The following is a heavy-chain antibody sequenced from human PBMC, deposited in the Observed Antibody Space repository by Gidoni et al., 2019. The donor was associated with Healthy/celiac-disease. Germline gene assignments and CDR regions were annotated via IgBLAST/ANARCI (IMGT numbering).Heavy chain of an antibody. V-gene: IGHV2-5*01. J-gene: IGHJ3*02. Sequence: QITLKESGPTLVKPTQTLTLTCTFSGFSPSTSGVGVGWIRQPPGKALEWLALIYWNDDKRYSPSLKSRLTITKDTSKNQVVLTMTNMDPVDTATYYCAHRLHAAAYDAFDIWGQGTMVTVSS. CDR1: GFSPSTSGVG. CDR3: AHRLHAAAYDAFDI. CDR2: IYWNDDK. D-gene: IGHD2-2*01.